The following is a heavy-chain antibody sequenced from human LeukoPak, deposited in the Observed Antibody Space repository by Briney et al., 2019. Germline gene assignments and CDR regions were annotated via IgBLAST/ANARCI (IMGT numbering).Heavy chain of an antibody. CDR3: ARGLRRRETSDY. D-gene: IGHD5-24*01. J-gene: IGHJ4*02. CDR2: INHSGST. V-gene: IGHV4-34*01. CDR1: GGSFSGYY. Sequence: SETLSLTCAVYGGSFSGYYWSWIRQPPGKGLEWIGEINHSGSTNYNPSLTSRVTISVETSKKQFSLKLSSVTAADTAVYYCARGLRRRETSDYWGQVTLVTVSS.